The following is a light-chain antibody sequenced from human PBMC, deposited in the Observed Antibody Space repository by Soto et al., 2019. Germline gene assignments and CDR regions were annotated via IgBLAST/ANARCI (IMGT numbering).Light chain of an antibody. J-gene: IGKJ1*01. CDR3: QQYGGSWT. Sequence: EIVLTQSPGTLSLSPGERATLSCRASQSVRSSYLAWYQQKPGQAPRLLIYTASTRAPGVPDRFSGSGSGADFTLTISRLEPEDFAVYYCQQYGGSWTFGQGTKVEIK. CDR2: TAS. CDR1: QSVRSSY. V-gene: IGKV3-20*01.